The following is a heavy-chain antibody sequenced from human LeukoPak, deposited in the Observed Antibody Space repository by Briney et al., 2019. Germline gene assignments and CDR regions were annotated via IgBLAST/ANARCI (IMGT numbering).Heavy chain of an antibody. V-gene: IGHV3-13*01. Sequence: PGGSLRLSCAASGFDVKSHDIHWVRQPIGKGLERVSSIESPRDIYYAGSVKGRFTISREDAENSVYLQMNNLRVEDTAIYYCAKVRRSVAYDYWGRGTLVTVSS. CDR2: IESPRDI. CDR1: GFDVKSHD. J-gene: IGHJ4*02. CDR3: AKVRRSVAYDY.